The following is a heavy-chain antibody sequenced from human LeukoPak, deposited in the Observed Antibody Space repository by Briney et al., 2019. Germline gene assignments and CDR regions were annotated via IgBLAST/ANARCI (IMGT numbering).Heavy chain of an antibody. J-gene: IGHJ6*02. CDR3: AIQHYDFWSGYLNYYYYYGMDV. Sequence: ASVKVSCKASGYTFTSYYMHWVRQAPGQGLEWMGIINPSGGSTSYAQKFQGGVTMTRDTSTSTVYMELSSLRSEDTAVYYCAIQHYDFWSGYLNYYYYYGMDVWGQGTTVTVSS. CDR1: GYTFTSYY. CDR2: INPSGGST. D-gene: IGHD3-3*01. V-gene: IGHV1-46*01.